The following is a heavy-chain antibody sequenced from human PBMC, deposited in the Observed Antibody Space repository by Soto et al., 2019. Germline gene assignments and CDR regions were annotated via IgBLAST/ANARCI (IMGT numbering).Heavy chain of an antibody. D-gene: IGHD3-10*01. V-gene: IGHV1-69*02. J-gene: IGHJ4*02. CDR3: ASSYGSGYRAFDY. Sequence: QVQLVQSGAEVRKPGSSVKVSCKASGDTFSFYSINWVRQAPGLGLEWMGRINPILSMSNYAQRFQGRVTXTXDXPTSTAYMELSGLRSEDTAIYYCASSYGSGYRAFDYWGQGALVTVSS. CDR2: INPILSMS. CDR1: GDTFSFYS.